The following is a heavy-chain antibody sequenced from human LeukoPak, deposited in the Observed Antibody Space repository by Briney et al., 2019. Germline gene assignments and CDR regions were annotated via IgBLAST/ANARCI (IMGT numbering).Heavy chain of an antibody. CDR2: VRGSDAGT. V-gene: IGHV3-23*01. CDR3: AKNRGGSYYSGSDY. CDR1: GFTFSSYA. Sequence: GGSLRLSCAASGFTFSSYAMNWVRQAPGKGLEWVSAVRGSDAGTSYADSVKGRSTISRDNSKNTLYLQMNSLRAEDTAVYYCAKNRGGSYYSGSDYWGQGTLVTVSS. J-gene: IGHJ4*02. D-gene: IGHD1-26*01.